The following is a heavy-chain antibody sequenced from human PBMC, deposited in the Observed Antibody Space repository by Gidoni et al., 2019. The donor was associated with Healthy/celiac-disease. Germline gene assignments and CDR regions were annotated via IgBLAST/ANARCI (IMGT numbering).Heavy chain of an antibody. D-gene: IGHD3-3*01. CDR2: IYYSGST. CDR1: GGSISSSSYY. J-gene: IGHJ4*02. Sequence: QLQLQESGPGLVKPSETLSLTCTVSGGSISSSSYYWGWIRQPPGKGLEWIGSIYYSGSTYYNPSLKRRVTISVDTSKNQFSLKLSSVTAADTAVYYCAGNTYYDFWSGASIPSFDYWGQGTLVTVSS. V-gene: IGHV4-39*01. CDR3: AGNTYYDFWSGASIPSFDY.